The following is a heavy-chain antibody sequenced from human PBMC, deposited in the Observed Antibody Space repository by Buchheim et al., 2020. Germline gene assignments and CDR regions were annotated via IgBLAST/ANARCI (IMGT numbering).Heavy chain of an antibody. CDR3: ARGNVVVTASRAFDI. J-gene: IGHJ3*02. D-gene: IGHD2-21*02. V-gene: IGHV3-33*01. CDR2: IWYDGSNK. Sequence: QVQLVESGGGVVQPGRSLRLSCAASGFTFSSYGMHWVRQAPGKGLEWVAVIWYDGSNKYYADSVKGRFTISRDNSKNTLYLQMNSLRAEDTAVYYCARGNVVVTASRAFDIWGQGT. CDR1: GFTFSSYG.